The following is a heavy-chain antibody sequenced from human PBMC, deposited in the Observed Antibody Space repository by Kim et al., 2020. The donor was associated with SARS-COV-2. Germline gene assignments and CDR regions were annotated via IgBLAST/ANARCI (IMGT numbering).Heavy chain of an antibody. Sequence: ASVKVSCKASGYTFTSYAMHWVRQAPGQRLEWMGWINPGNGNTKYTQKFQGRVTITRDTSASTAYMELSSLRSEDTAVYYCARVRVWGAFDIWGQGTMVT. V-gene: IGHV1-3*01. CDR1: GYTFTSYA. J-gene: IGHJ3*02. CDR2: INPGNGNT. D-gene: IGHD3-16*01. CDR3: ARVRVWGAFDI.